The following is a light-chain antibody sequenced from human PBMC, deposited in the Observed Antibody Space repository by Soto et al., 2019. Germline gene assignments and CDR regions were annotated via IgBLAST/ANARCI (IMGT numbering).Light chain of an antibody. CDR2: GAS. V-gene: IGKV3-15*01. Sequence: EIVMTQSPATLSVSPGERATLSCRASQSVSSNLAWYQQKPGQAPRLLIYGASTRSTGIPSRFSGSGSGTEFTLTISNLQSEDFAVYYCQQYNAMYTFDQGTNLEIK. J-gene: IGKJ2*01. CDR3: QQYNAMYT. CDR1: QSVSSN.